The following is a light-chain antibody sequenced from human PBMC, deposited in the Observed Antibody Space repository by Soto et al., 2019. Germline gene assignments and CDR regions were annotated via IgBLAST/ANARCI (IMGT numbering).Light chain of an antibody. CDR2: DAS. CDR1: QGISNY. J-gene: IGKJ5*01. V-gene: IGKV3-11*01. Sequence: EIGLTQSPATLSLSPGERATLSCRASQGISNYLAWYQQKPGQAPRLLIYDASNRATGIPARFSGSGSGTDFSLTISRLEPEDFAVYYCQQRSNWPYFGQGTRLQI. CDR3: QQRSNWPY.